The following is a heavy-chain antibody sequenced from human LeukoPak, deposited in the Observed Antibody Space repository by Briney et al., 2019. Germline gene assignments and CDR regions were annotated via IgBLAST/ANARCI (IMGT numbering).Heavy chain of an antibody. J-gene: IGHJ4*02. CDR3: ARDIGDCSRDRCYSDYIDY. V-gene: IGHV3-7*04. Sequence: FTFSRDNAKNTLYLQMNSLRDEDTAVYYCARDIGDCSRDRCYSDYIDYWGQGTVVTVSS. D-gene: IGHD2-15*01.